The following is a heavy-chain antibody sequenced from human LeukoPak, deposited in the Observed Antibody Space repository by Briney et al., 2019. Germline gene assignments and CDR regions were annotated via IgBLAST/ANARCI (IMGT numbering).Heavy chain of an antibody. V-gene: IGHV3-53*01. CDR3: ARGSGSGWPLDR. CDR1: GVIVSRNF. J-gene: IGHJ5*02. D-gene: IGHD6-19*01. Sequence: GGSLRLSCAASGVIVSRNFMSWVRQAPGKGLQWVAIMYAGGTTDYSESVWGRFHISRDTSNNTLSLQMNSLRAEDTAVYYCARGSGSGWPLDRWGQGTLVTVSS. CDR2: MYAGGTT.